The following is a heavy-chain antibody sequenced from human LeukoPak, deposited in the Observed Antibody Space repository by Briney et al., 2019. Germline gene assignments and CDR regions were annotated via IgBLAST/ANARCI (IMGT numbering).Heavy chain of an antibody. V-gene: IGHV4-39*01. CDR3: ARQYSSGWPWFDP. J-gene: IGHJ5*02. Sequence: SETLSLTCTVSGGSISSGGYYWGWIRQPPGKGLEWIGSIYYSGSTYYNPSLKSRVTMSVDTSKNQFSLELTSVTAADAAVYYCARQYSSGWPWFDPWGQGTLVTVSS. CDR2: IYYSGST. D-gene: IGHD6-19*01. CDR1: GGSISSGGYY.